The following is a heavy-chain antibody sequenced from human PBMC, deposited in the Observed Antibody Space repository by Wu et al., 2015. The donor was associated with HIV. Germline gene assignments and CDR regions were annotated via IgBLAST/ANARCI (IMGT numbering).Heavy chain of an antibody. CDR2: ISAYNGYT. CDR1: AYTFTNYG. J-gene: IGHJ4*02. V-gene: IGHV1-18*01. CDR3: ARVGCRPTSCFYYFDY. D-gene: IGHD2-2*01. Sequence: QVQLVQSGAEVKKPGASVKVSCKASAYTFTNYGIAWVRQAPGQGLEWMGWISAYNGYTNYAQKLQGRITMTTDTSTNTAYLDLRGLRSDDTAMYYCARVGCRPTSCFYYFDYWAREPWSPSRQ.